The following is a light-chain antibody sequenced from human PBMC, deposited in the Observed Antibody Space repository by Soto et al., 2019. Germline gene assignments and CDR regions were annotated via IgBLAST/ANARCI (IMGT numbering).Light chain of an antibody. J-gene: IGLJ3*02. CDR2: EVT. CDR3: SSYAASNNFYFV. V-gene: IGLV2-8*01. Sequence: QSALTQPPSASGSPGQSVTISCTGTSSDVGGYSYVSWYQQYPGRAPKLMIYEVTKRPSGVPERFSGSKSGNTASRTVSGLQAEDEADYYCSSYAASNNFYFVFGGGTKVTVL. CDR1: SSDVGGYSY.